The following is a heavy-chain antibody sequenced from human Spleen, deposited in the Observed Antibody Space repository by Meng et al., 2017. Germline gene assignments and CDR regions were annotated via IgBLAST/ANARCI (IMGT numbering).Heavy chain of an antibody. CDR2: IYYSGST. D-gene: IGHD3-22*01. Sequence: QVQLQVSGPGLVRPSETLSLTCTVSGGSVSSGSYYWSWIRQPPGKGLEWIGYIYYSGSTNYNPSLKSRVTISVDTSKNQFSLKLSSVTAADTAVYYCARDDSSGYYSYWGQGTLVTVSS. J-gene: IGHJ4*02. CDR1: GGSVSSGSYY. CDR3: ARDDSSGYYSY. V-gene: IGHV4-61*01.